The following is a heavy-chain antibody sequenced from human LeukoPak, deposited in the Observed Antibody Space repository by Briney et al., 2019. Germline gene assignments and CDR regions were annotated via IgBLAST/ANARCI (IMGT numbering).Heavy chain of an antibody. D-gene: IGHD5-18*01. J-gene: IGHJ4*02. CDR1: GFTFSDYY. V-gene: IGHV3-11*04. Sequence: GGSLRLSCTASGFTFSDYYMSWIRQAPGKGLEWVSYISSSGSTIYYADSVKGRFTISRDNSKNTLYLQMNSLRAEDTAVYYCAKDPGGVNSYGYPVFYFDYWGQGTLVTVSS. CDR2: ISSSGSTI. CDR3: AKDPGGVNSYGYPVFYFDY.